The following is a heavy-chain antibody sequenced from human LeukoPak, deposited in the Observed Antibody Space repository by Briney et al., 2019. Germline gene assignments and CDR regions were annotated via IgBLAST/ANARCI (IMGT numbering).Heavy chain of an antibody. V-gene: IGHV1-69*05. CDR2: IIPIFGTA. CDR1: GGTFSSYA. CDR3: AGANRYSSNAWGDYYYYMDV. D-gene: IGHD6-13*01. Sequence: ASVKVSCKASGGTFSSYAISWVRRAPGQGLEWMGGIIPIFGTANYAQKFQGRVTITTDESTSTAYMELSSLRSEDTAVYYCAGANRYSSNAWGDYYYYMDVWGKGTTVTVSS. J-gene: IGHJ6*03.